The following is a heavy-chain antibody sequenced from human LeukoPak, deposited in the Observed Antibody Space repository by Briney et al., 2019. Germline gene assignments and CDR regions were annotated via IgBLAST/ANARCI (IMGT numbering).Heavy chain of an antibody. D-gene: IGHD1-26*01. CDR1: GGTFISHH. J-gene: IGHJ6*03. V-gene: IGHV1-69*06. CDR2: IIPMFGTA. CDR3: ACQIEVGATHRGFYYYMDV. Sequence: SVKVSCKASGGTFISHHINWVRQAPGQGLEYLGGIIPMFGTANYAQKIQGRVTITADKSTSTAYMELSSLKSEDTAVYYCACQIEVGATHRGFYYYMDVWGKGTTVTVSS.